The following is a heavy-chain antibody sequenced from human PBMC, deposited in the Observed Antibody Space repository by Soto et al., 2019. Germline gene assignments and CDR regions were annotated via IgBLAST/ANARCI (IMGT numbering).Heavy chain of an antibody. V-gene: IGHV3-21*01. CDR3: AIDWRFYHGSGNYSLDP. CDR1: GFTFSSYS. Sequence: PGGSLRLSCAASGFTFSSYSMNWVRQAPGKGLEWVSSISGSSTYIYYADSVKGRFTISRDNAKNSLNLQMNSLRAEDTAVYYCAIDWRFYHGSGNYSLDPWGQGTLVTVSS. D-gene: IGHD3-10*01. CDR2: ISGSSTYI. J-gene: IGHJ5*02.